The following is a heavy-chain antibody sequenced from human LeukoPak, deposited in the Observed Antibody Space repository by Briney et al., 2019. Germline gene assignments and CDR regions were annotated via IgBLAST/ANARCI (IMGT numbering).Heavy chain of an antibody. D-gene: IGHD3-10*01. CDR2: IIPIFGTA. Sequence: AVKVSCKASGGTFSSYAISWVRQAPGQGLEWMGGIIPIFGTANYAQKFQGRVTITADKSTRTAYMELSSLRSEDTAVYYCARGFVLSKFPNYYYYYGMDVWSKGTTVTVSS. J-gene: IGHJ6*04. V-gene: IGHV1-69*06. CDR1: GGTFSSYA. CDR3: ARGFVLSKFPNYYYYYGMDV.